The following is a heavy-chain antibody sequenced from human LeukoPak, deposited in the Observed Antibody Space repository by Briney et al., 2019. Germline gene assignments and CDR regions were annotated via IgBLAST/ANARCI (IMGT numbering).Heavy chain of an antibody. CDR1: GYTFTGYY. CDR3: AAEWDDSRYRAFDI. Sequence: SVKVSCKASGYTFTGYYIHWVRQAPGQGLEWIGWIVVGSGNTNYAQKFQERVTITRDMSTSTAYMELSSLRSEDTAVYYCAAEWDDSRYRAFDIWGQGTMVTVSS. D-gene: IGHD3-22*01. V-gene: IGHV1-58*02. CDR2: IVVGSGNT. J-gene: IGHJ3*02.